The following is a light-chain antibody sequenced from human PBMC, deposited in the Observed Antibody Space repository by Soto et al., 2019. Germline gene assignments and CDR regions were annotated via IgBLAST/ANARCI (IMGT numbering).Light chain of an antibody. CDR2: GAS. CDR3: QQYDNWPPET. V-gene: IGKV3-15*01. Sequence: EIVLTQSPGTLSLSPGERATLSCRASQSVSSSYLAWYQQKPGQAPRLLIYGASTRATGIPARFSGSGSGTEFTLTISSLQSEDFAVYYCQQYDNWPPETFGPGAKVDIK. CDR1: QSVSSSY. J-gene: IGKJ3*01.